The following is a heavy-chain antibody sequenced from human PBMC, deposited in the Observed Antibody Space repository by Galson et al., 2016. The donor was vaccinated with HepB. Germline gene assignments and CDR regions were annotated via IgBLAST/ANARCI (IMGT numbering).Heavy chain of an antibody. Sequence: SLRLSCAASGLTVSTNYMSWVRQAPGKGLEWVSLIKRGGSTSYADSVKGRFTISRDDSKNMVYLQMNSLRADDTAVYYCARDNSAFLGYCISTNCYGGGWFDPWAREPWSPSPQ. D-gene: IGHD2-2*01. CDR1: GLTVSTNY. V-gene: IGHV3-53*01. J-gene: IGHJ5*02. CDR2: IKRGGST. CDR3: ARDNSAFLGYCISTNCYGGGWFDP.